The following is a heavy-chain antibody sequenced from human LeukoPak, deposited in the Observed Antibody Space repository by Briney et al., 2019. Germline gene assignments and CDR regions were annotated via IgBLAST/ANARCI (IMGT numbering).Heavy chain of an antibody. CDR3: VSDCSGGSCYGYFDY. Sequence: ASVKVSCKTSGYTFTGYYIHWVRQAPGQGLEWMGWIDPNSGGTNYAQKFQGRVTMTRDTSISTAYMEVSRLRSDDTAVYYCVSDCSGGSCYGYFDYWGQGTLVTVSS. J-gene: IGHJ4*02. CDR2: IDPNSGGT. V-gene: IGHV1-2*02. D-gene: IGHD2-15*01. CDR1: GYTFTGYY.